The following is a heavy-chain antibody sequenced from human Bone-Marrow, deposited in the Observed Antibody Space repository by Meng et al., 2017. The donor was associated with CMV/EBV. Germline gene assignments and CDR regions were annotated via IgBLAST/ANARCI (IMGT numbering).Heavy chain of an antibody. CDR1: GGSISSSSYY. V-gene: IGHV4-39*07. CDR2: IYYSGST. J-gene: IGHJ6*02. D-gene: IGHD3-3*01. CDR3: ARTWYYYDFWSGYLYYYGMDV. Sequence: SETLSLTCTVSGGSISSSSYYWGWIRQPPGKGLEWIGSIYYSGSTYYNPSLKSRVTISVDTSKNQFSLKLSSVTAADTAVYYCARTWYYYDFWSGYLYYYGMDVWGQG.